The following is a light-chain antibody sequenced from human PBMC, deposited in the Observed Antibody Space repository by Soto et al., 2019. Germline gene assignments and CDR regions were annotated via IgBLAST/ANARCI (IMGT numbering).Light chain of an antibody. CDR3: QQYGSSPRT. Sequence: EIVLTQSPGTLSLSPGERATLSCRASQSVSSSYLAWYQQKPGQAPRLLIYGASRGAAGIPDRFSGSGSGTDFTLTISRLEPEDFAVYYCQQYGSSPRTFGQGTKV. J-gene: IGKJ1*01. CDR2: GAS. V-gene: IGKV3-20*01. CDR1: QSVSSSY.